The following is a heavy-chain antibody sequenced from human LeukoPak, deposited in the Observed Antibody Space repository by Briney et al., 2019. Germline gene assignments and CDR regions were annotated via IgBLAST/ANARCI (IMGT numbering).Heavy chain of an antibody. V-gene: IGHV4-30-4*01. Sequence: SETLSLTCTVSGGSISSGDYYWSWIRQPPGKGLEWIGYIYYSGSTYYNPSLKSRVTISVDTSKNQFSLKLSSVTAADTAVYYCARGWLGGGTYYYYYGMDVWGQGTTVTVSS. CDR3: ARGWLGGGTYYYYYGMDV. CDR1: GGSISSGDYY. D-gene: IGHD3-10*01. J-gene: IGHJ6*02. CDR2: IYYSGST.